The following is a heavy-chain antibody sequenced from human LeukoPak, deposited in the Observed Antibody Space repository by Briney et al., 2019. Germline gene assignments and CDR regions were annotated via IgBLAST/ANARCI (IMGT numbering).Heavy chain of an antibody. Sequence: GGSLRLSCAASGFTFSSYGMHWVRQAPGKGLEWVAVISYDGSNKYYADSVKGRFTISRDNSKNTLYLQMNSLRAEDTAVYYCATYPPDYSGDPQYFQRWGQGTLVTISS. CDR2: ISYDGSNK. J-gene: IGHJ1*01. CDR3: ATYPPDYSGDPQYFQR. D-gene: IGHD4-23*01. CDR1: GFTFSSYG. V-gene: IGHV3-30*03.